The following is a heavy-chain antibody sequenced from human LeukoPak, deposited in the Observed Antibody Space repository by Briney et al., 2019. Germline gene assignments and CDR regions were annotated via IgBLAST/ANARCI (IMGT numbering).Heavy chain of an antibody. CDR2: IYSGGST. V-gene: IGHV3-53*01. CDR3: ARSINYDLFDL. D-gene: IGHD3-3*01. CDR1: GLTVSSNY. J-gene: IGHJ2*01. Sequence: GGSLRLSCAASGLTVSSNYMSWVRQAPGKGLEWVSVIYSGGSTYYADSVKGRFTISRDNAKDTLSLQMNSLRAEDTAVYYCARSINYDLFDLWGRGTLVTVSS.